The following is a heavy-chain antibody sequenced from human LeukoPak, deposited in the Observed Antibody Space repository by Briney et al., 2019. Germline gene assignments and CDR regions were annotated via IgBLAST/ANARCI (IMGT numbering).Heavy chain of an antibody. V-gene: IGHV3-23*01. CDR1: GFTFSSYA. CDR2: ISGSGGST. Sequence: GGSLRLSCAASGFTFSSYAMSWVRQAPGKGLEWVSAISGSGGSTYYADSVKGRLTISRDNSKNTLYLQMNSLRAEDTAVYYCAKCWDYYDSSGYSIDYWGQGTLVTVSS. J-gene: IGHJ4*02. D-gene: IGHD3-22*01. CDR3: AKCWDYYDSSGYSIDY.